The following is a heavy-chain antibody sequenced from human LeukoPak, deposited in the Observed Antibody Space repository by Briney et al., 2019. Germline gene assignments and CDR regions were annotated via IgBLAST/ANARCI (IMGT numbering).Heavy chain of an antibody. CDR3: AKDRPDGIQLWPPAWYYFGY. Sequence: PGGSLRLSCAASGFTFSSYAMSWVRQAPGKGLEGVSAISGSGGSTYYADSVKGRFTISRDNSKNTLYLQINSLRAEDTAVYYCAKDRPDGIQLWPPAWYYFGYWGQGTLVTVSS. D-gene: IGHD5-18*01. CDR1: GFTFSSYA. V-gene: IGHV3-23*01. J-gene: IGHJ4*02. CDR2: ISGSGGST.